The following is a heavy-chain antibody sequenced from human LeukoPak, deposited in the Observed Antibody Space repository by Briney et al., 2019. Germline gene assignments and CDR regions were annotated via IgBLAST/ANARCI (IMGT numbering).Heavy chain of an antibody. D-gene: IGHD2-15*01. CDR3: ARHEGAYCSGGSCQGYYYGMDV. CDR2: IDPSDSYT. J-gene: IGHJ6*04. CDR1: GYSFTSYW. V-gene: IGHV5-10-1*01. Sequence: GESLRISCKGSGYSFTSYWISWVRQMPGKGLEWMGRIDPSDSYTNYSPSFRGHVTISADKSISTAYLQWSSLKASDTAMYYCARHEGAYCSGGSCQGYYYGMDVWGKGTTVTVSS.